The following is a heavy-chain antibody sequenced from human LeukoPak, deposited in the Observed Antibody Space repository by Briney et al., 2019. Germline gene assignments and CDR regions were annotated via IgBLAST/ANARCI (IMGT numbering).Heavy chain of an antibody. D-gene: IGHD5-12*01. CDR3: ARDLGIYDYFGY. J-gene: IGHJ4*02. Sequence: GGSLRLSCAASGFTFSSYEMHWVRQAPGKGLEWVSYISSSGTTIYYADSIKGRFTISRDNAKNSLFLQMNSLRAEDTAVYHCARDLGIYDYFGYWGQGTLVTVSS. V-gene: IGHV3-48*03. CDR1: GFTFSSYE. CDR2: ISSSGTTI.